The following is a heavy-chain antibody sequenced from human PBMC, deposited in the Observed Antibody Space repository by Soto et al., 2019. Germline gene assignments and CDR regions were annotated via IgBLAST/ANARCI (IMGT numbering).Heavy chain of an antibody. CDR3: ARGLTFYYDSSGYQNEYYFDY. CDR2: IWYDGSNK. V-gene: IGHV3-33*01. Sequence: PGGSLRLSCAAPGFPFSSYGMHWVLQAPGKGLEWVAVIWYDGSNKYYADSVKGRFTISRDNSKNTLYLQMNSLRAEDTAVYYCARGLTFYYDSSGYQNEYYFDYWGQGT. CDR1: GFPFSSYG. J-gene: IGHJ4*02. D-gene: IGHD3-22*01.